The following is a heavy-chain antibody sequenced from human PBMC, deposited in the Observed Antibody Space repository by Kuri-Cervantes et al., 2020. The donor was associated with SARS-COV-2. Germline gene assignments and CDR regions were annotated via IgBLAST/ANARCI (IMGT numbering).Heavy chain of an antibody. CDR1: GFTFSSYA. J-gene: IGHJ4*02. CDR3: ARGGSPGGGYCSSTSCYTIY. Sequence: GESLKISCAASGFTFSSYAMSWVRQAPGKGLEWVANIKQDGSEKSYVASVKGRFTISRDNAKNSLYLQMNSLRAEDAAVYYCARGGSPGGGYCSSTSCYTIYWGQGTLVTVSS. V-gene: IGHV3-7*02. CDR2: IKQDGSEK. D-gene: IGHD2-2*03.